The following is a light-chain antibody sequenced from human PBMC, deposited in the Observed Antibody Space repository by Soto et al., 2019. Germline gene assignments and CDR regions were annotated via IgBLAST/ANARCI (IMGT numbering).Light chain of an antibody. J-gene: IGKJ4*01. CDR1: QGIGSA. CDR3: LLFNTYPQA. Sequence: AIQLTQSPSSLSASIGDRVTITCRARQGIGSALAWYQQAPGKPPKLLIFDASTFEHGVPSRFSGGGSGTDFTLTISSLQPEDFATYYCLLFNTYPQAFGGGTKVEIK. CDR2: DAS. V-gene: IGKV1-13*02.